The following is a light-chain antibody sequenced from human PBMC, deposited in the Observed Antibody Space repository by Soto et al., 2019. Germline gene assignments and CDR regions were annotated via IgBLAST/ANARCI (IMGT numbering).Light chain of an antibody. Sequence: ELMLTQDPATLSVSPGARATLPCRASQSVSSRLAWYQRKPGQAPRLLIYDASTRATGIAARISGSGSGTDFTLTISSLQYEDFAIYYCEQYNNWPWTFGQGTKVDIK. J-gene: IGKJ1*01. V-gene: IGKV3D-15*01. CDR1: QSVSSR. CDR3: EQYNNWPWT. CDR2: DAS.